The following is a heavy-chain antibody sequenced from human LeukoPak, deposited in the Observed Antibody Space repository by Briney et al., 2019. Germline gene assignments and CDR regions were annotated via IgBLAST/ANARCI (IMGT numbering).Heavy chain of an antibody. J-gene: IGHJ4*02. V-gene: IGHV1-2*02. CDR2: INPNSGGT. Sequence: ASVKVSCKASGYTFTGYYMHWVRQAPGQGLEWMGWINPNSGGTNYAQKLQGRVTMTTDTSTSTAYMELRSLRSDDTAVYYCARDYDILTGYPNFDYWGQGTLVTVSS. CDR1: GYTFTGYY. CDR3: ARDYDILTGYPNFDY. D-gene: IGHD3-9*01.